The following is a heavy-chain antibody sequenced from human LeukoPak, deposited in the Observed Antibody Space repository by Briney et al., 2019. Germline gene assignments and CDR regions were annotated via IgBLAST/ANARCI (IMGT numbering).Heavy chain of an antibody. D-gene: IGHD3-16*02. V-gene: IGHV3-23*01. CDR3: AKVDRRELGPYYFDY. CDR1: GFILYNYA. CDR2: ISGSGGST. J-gene: IGHJ4*02. Sequence: GGSLRLSCAPSGFILYNYAMNWVRQGPGKGLEWVSGISGSGGSTYYAVPVRGRFTISRDNSKNTLYLQINSLRAEDTAVYYCAKVDRRELGPYYFDYWGQGTLVTVSS.